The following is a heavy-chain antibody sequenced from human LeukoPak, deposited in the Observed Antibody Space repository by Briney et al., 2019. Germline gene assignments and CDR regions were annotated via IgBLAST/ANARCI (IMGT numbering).Heavy chain of an antibody. CDR3: ARVRGYYGSGSYYKTSGYYYYGMDV. V-gene: IGHV1-2*02. Sequence: ASVKVSCKASGYTFTGYYMHWVRQAPGQGLEWMGWINPNIGDTNYAQKFQGRVTMTRDTSISTAYMELSRLRSDDTAVYYCARVRGYYGSGSYYKTSGYYYYGMDVWGQRTTVTVSS. J-gene: IGHJ6*02. CDR2: INPNIGDT. D-gene: IGHD3-10*01. CDR1: GYTFTGYY.